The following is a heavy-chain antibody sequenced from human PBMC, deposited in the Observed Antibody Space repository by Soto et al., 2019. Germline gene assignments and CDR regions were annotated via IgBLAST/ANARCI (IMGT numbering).Heavy chain of an antibody. CDR3: ARDRGSDDPIDY. D-gene: IGHD3-10*01. Sequence: QVQLVESGGGVVQPDRSLRLSCAASGFTFSNYGMHWVRQAPGKGLEWVAVVWHDGKTKYYADSVEGRFTISRDNSRNTLFLQMNSLRAEDTAVYHCARDRGSDDPIDYWGQGTLVTVSS. CDR1: GFTFSNYG. V-gene: IGHV3-33*01. CDR2: VWHDGKTK. J-gene: IGHJ4*02.